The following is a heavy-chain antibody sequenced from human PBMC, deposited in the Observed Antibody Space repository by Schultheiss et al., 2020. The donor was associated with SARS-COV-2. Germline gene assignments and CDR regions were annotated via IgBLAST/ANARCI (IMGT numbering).Heavy chain of an antibody. J-gene: IGHJ4*02. V-gene: IGHV1-2*02. Sequence: ASVKVSCKASGYTFTGYYMHWVRQAPGQGLEWMGWINPNSGGTNYAQKFQGRVTMTRDTSTSTVYMELSSLRSEDTAVYYCARDTGVDDYVWGSYRDRSFDYWGQGTLVTVSS. D-gene: IGHD3-16*02. CDR3: ARDTGVDDYVWGSYRDRSFDY. CDR1: GYTFTGYY. CDR2: INPNSGGT.